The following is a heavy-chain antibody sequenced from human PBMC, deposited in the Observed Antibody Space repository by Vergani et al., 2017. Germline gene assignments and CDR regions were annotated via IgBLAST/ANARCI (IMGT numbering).Heavy chain of an antibody. CDR3: ATLVKNWFDP. CDR1: GYTLTELS. V-gene: IGHV1-24*01. Sequence: QVKLVQSGAEVKKPGASVKVSCKVSGYTLTELSMHWGRQAPGKGLEWMGGFDPEDGETIYEPKFQGRVTMTEDTSTDTAYRELSSLRSEDTAVYYCATLVKNWFDPWGQGTLVTVSS. CDR2: FDPEDGET. D-gene: IGHD3-10*01. J-gene: IGHJ5*02.